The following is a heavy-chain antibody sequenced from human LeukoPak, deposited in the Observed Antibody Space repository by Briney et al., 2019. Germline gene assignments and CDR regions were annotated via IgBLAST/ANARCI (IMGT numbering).Heavy chain of an antibody. CDR3: ARRGNWANYHHYYYMDV. J-gene: IGHJ6*03. Sequence: SETLSLTCAVYGGSFSGYHWNWIRQPPGKGLEWIGEINHSGTSTNYNPSLKSRVTISVDTSKNQFSLKLTSVSAADTAVYYCARRGNWANYHHYYYMDVWGKGTTVTISS. CDR2: INHSGTST. D-gene: IGHD7-27*01. CDR1: GGSFSGYH. V-gene: IGHV4-34*01.